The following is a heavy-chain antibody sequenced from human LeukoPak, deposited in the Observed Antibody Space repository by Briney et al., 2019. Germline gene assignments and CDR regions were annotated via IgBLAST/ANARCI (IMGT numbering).Heavy chain of an antibody. D-gene: IGHD4-11*01. V-gene: IGHV5-51*01. CDR3: ARAPTSVSNPYYFDY. J-gene: IGHJ4*02. Sequence: GESLKISCKASGYSFSNYWIGWVRQMPGKGLEWMGIIYPGDSDTRYSPSFQGQVTISADKSITTGYLQWSSLKASDTAMYYCARAPTSVSNPYYFDYWGQGAQVTVSS. CDR2: IYPGDSDT. CDR1: GYSFSNYW.